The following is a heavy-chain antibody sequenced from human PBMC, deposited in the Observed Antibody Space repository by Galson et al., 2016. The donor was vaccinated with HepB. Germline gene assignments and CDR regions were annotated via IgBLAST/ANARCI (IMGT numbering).Heavy chain of an antibody. CDR3: ARGNHIVKVTEVFDY. V-gene: IGHV3-33*01. D-gene: IGHD2-21*02. Sequence: SLRLSCPASGFTFSNHAMHWVRQAPGKGLEWVAVIWFDGSNKYYADSVKGRFTISRDNSKNTLYLQMKSLRGDDTAVYYCARGNHIVKVTEVFDYWGQGTLVTVSS. J-gene: IGHJ4*02. CDR2: IWFDGSNK. CDR1: GFTFSNHA.